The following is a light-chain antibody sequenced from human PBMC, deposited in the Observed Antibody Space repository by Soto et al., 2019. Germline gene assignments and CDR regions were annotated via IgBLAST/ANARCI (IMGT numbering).Light chain of an antibody. CDR3: QQSYSTPRT. CDR2: ATS. Sequence: DIQMTQSPSSVSASVGDRVTITCRESQGISNWLAWYQQKPGKAPKLLIYATSNLQSGVPSRFSGSRSGTEFTLTISSLQPEDFATYYCQQSYSTPRTFGGGTKVDI. CDR1: QGISNW. V-gene: IGKV1-12*01. J-gene: IGKJ4*01.